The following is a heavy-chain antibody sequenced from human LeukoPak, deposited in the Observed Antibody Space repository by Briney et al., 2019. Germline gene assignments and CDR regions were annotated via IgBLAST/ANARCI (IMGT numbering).Heavy chain of an antibody. CDR1: GGSFSGYY. Sequence: SETLSLTCAVYGGSFSGYYWSWIRQPPGKGLEWIGEINHSGSTNYNPSLKSRVTISVDTSKNQFSLKLSSVTAADTAVYYCARVGGYSSGYYYFDYWGQGTLVTVSS. D-gene: IGHD3-22*01. V-gene: IGHV4-34*01. CDR2: INHSGST. CDR3: ARVGGYSSGYYYFDY. J-gene: IGHJ4*02.